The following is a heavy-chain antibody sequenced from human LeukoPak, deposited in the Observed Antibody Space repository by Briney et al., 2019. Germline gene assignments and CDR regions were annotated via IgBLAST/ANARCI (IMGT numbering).Heavy chain of an antibody. Sequence: GGSLRLSCAASGFTFSSYSMNWVRQAPGKGLEWVSYISSSSSTIYYADSVKGRFTISRDNAKNSLYLQMNSLRAEDTAVYYCARDRCSGGSCYLSYWGQGTLVTVSS. CDR1: GFTFSSYS. D-gene: IGHD2-15*01. CDR2: ISSSSSTI. CDR3: ARDRCSGGSCYLSY. J-gene: IGHJ4*02. V-gene: IGHV3-48*01.